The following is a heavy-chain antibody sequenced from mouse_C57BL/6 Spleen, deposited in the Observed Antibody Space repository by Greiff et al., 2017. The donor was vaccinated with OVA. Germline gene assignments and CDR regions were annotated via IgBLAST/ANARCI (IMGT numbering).Heavy chain of an antibody. CDR1: GYTFTDYE. Sequence: QVQLQQSGAELVRPGASVTLSCKASGYTFTDYEMHWVKQTHVHGLEWIGAIDPETGGNAYNQKFKGKAILTAEKSSSTAYMELRSLTSEDSAVYYCTSLDSSGYAYYYAMDYWGQGTSVTVSS. D-gene: IGHD3-2*02. CDR3: TSLDSSGYAYYYAMDY. V-gene: IGHV1-15*01. CDR2: IDPETGGN. J-gene: IGHJ4*01.